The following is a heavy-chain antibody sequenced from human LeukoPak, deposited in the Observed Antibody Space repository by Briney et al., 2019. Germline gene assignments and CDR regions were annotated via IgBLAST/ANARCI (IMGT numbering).Heavy chain of an antibody. Sequence: SETLSLTCAVYGGSFRGYYWSWIRQPPGKGLEWIGEINHSGSTNYNPSLKSRVTISVDTSKNQFSLKLSSVTAADTAVYYCARVRGVVVVAATPRWFDPWGQGTLVTVSS. CDR1: GGSFRGYY. V-gene: IGHV4-34*01. D-gene: IGHD2-15*01. CDR2: INHSGST. J-gene: IGHJ5*02. CDR3: ARVRGVVVVAATPRWFDP.